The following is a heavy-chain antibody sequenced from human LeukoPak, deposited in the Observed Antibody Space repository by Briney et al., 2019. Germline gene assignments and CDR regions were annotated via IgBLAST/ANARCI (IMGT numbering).Heavy chain of an antibody. J-gene: IGHJ4*02. CDR2: IYTGGTT. CDR1: TFTVSGTH. Sequence: PAVTLSLSSAANTFTVSGTHMSWVRQAQGKGLKWVSAIYTGGTTYYANFLMSRFTVSRDNSKNTLYLQLNRMSADTTAAYYRARDQATVGVGLYSWGQGTLVTVSS. V-gene: IGHV3-53*01. CDR3: ARDQATVGVGLYS. D-gene: IGHD3-16*01.